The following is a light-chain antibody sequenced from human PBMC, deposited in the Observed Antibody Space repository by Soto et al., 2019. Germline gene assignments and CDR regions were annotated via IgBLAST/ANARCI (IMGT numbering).Light chain of an antibody. CDR2: EVS. Sequence: QSALPQPASVSGSPGPSITISCPGTSSDVGGYNYVSWYQQHPGKAPQLMIYEVSNRPSGVSNRCSGSKSGNTASLTISGLQAEDEAEYYCSSYTSSSTLGFGGGTKLTVL. CDR3: SSYTSSSTLG. CDR1: SSDVGGYNY. V-gene: IGLV2-14*01. J-gene: IGLJ2*01.